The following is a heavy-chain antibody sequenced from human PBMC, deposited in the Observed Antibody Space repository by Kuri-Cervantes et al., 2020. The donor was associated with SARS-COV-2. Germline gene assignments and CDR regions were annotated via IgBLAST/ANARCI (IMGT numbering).Heavy chain of an antibody. CDR3: ARDSSGYYRLDY. J-gene: IGHJ4*02. V-gene: IGHV3-21*01. CDR2: ISSSSSYI. CDR1: GFTFSSYS. Sequence: GESLKISCAASGFTFSSYSMNWVRQAPEKGLEWVSSISSSSSYIYYADSVKGRFTISRDNAKNSLYLQMNSLRAEDTAVYYCARDSSGYYRLDYWGQGTLVTVSS. D-gene: IGHD3-22*01.